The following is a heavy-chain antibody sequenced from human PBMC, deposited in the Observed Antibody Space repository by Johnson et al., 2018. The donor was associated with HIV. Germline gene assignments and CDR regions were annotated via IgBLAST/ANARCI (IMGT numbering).Heavy chain of an antibody. CDR2: IYSGGST. D-gene: IGHD2-2*01. CDR3: ARAPLGYCSSSTCITDAFDV. Sequence: VQLVESGGGLIQPGGSLRLSCAASGFTVSSNYMSWVRQPPGKGLEWVSVIYSGGSTYYADSVKGRFTISRDNSKNTLYLQMNSLRAEDTAVYYCARAPLGYCSSSTCITDAFDVWGQGTMVTVSS. V-gene: IGHV3-53*01. CDR1: GFTVSSNY. J-gene: IGHJ3*01.